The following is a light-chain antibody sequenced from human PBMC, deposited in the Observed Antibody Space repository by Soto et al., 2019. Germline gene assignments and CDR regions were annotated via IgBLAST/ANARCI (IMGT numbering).Light chain of an antibody. Sequence: QAVVTQGSSFSVSPGGTVTLTCCLISGSVSTANNPNWYQQTPGQAPRTLIYSTSTRSSGVPDRFSGSILGNKAALTITGAQADDESDYYCALFMGNGISVFGTGTKLTVL. J-gene: IGLJ1*01. CDR3: ALFMGNGISV. V-gene: IGLV8-61*01. CDR1: SGSVSTANN. CDR2: STS.